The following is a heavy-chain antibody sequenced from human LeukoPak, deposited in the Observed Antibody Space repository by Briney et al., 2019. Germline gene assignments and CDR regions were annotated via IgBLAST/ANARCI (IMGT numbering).Heavy chain of an antibody. Sequence: GGSLRLSCAASGFTFSSYDMSWVRQAPGSGLEWVSGITGSGGSTYYADSVKGRFTISRDNSKNTLYLQMNSLRAEDTAVYYCAKLGSSSGYSSSFDYWGQGTLVTVSS. D-gene: IGHD3-22*01. CDR1: GFTFSSYD. V-gene: IGHV3-23*01. CDR3: AKLGSSSGYSSSFDY. CDR2: ITGSGGST. J-gene: IGHJ4*02.